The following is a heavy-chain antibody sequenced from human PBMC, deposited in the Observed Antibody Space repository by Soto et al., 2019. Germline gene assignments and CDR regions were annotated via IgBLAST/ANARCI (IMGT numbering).Heavy chain of an antibody. CDR1: GFTFSSYA. V-gene: IGHV3-30-3*01. J-gene: IGHJ4*02. D-gene: IGHD6-13*01. CDR2: ISYDGSNK. Sequence: LRLSCAASGFTFSSYAMHWVRQAPGKGLEWVAVISYDGSNKYYADSVKGRFTISRDNSKNTLYLQMNSLRAEDTAVYYCAREEQVYSSSWSYYFDYWGQGTLVTVSS. CDR3: AREEQVYSSSWSYYFDY.